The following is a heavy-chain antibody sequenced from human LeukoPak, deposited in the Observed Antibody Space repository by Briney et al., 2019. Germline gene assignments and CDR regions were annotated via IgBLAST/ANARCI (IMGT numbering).Heavy chain of an antibody. J-gene: IGHJ4*02. CDR1: GGTFSSYA. CDR3: ARAGYCSGGSCFALDY. D-gene: IGHD2-15*01. Sequence: GASVKVSRKASGGTFSSYAISWVRQAPGQGLEWMGRIIPIFGIANYAQKFQGRVTITADKSTSTAYMELSSLRSEDTAVYYCARAGYCSGGSCFALDYWGQGTLVTVSS. V-gene: IGHV1-69*04. CDR2: IIPIFGIA.